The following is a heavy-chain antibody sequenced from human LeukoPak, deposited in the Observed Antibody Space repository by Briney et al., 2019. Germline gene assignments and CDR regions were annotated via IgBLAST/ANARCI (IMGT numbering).Heavy chain of an antibody. D-gene: IGHD3-10*01. V-gene: IGHV3-15*01. CDR2: IKRKADGGTI. Sequence: ETLSLTCAVSGYSISSGYYWGWIRQPPGKGLEWVGRIKRKADGGTIDYAAPVKGRFTISRDDSKNTLYLQMNSLKTEDTAVYYCTTEGEDWGQGTLVTVSS. CDR3: TTEGED. CDR1: GYSISSGYY. J-gene: IGHJ4*02.